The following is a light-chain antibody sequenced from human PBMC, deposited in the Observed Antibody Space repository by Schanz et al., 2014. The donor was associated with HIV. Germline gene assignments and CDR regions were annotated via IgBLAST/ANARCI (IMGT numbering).Light chain of an antibody. CDR2: DVD. CDR3: NSYTRTSTPV. Sequence: QAALTQPASVSGSPGQSITISCTGTSSDIGGYNYVSWYQPHPGKAPKLLIFDVDNRPSGVSNRFSGSKSGNTASLTISGLQAEDEADYYCNSYTRTSTPVFGGGTKLTVL. V-gene: IGLV2-14*03. J-gene: IGLJ2*01. CDR1: SSDIGGYNY.